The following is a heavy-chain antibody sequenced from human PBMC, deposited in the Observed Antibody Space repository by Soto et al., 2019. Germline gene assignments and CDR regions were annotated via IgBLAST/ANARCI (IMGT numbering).Heavy chain of an antibody. D-gene: IGHD6-13*01. CDR2: VTGSGSST. CDR3: AKEDWGPVSSSQVDD. CDR1: GFTFSSYA. V-gene: IGHV3-23*01. Sequence: GGSLRLSCAASGFTFSSYAMSWVRQAPGKGLEWVSAVTGSGSSTYYADSVRGRFTISRDNSKNTLHLQMNSLRAEDTALYYCAKEDWGPVSSSQVDDCAQGTSDTGSS. J-gene: IGHJ4*01.